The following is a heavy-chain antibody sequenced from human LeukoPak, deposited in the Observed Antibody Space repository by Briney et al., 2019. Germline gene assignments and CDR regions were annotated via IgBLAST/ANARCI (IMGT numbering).Heavy chain of an antibody. Sequence: GGSLRLSCAASGFTFDDYAMHWVRQAPGKGLEWVSGISWNSGSIGYADSVKGRFTISRDNAKNSLYLQMNSLRAEDTALYYCAKGTRNDFWSGYTYYFDYWGQGTLVTVSS. D-gene: IGHD3-3*01. CDR3: AKGTRNDFWSGYTYYFDY. CDR2: ISWNSGSI. V-gene: IGHV3-9*01. CDR1: GFTFDDYA. J-gene: IGHJ4*02.